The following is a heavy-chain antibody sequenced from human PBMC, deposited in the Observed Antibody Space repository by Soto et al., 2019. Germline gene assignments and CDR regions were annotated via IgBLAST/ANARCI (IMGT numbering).Heavy chain of an antibody. CDR3: AREGTGDPTFFDY. CDR2: VYYSGST. CDR1: GGSVSSGDYY. J-gene: IGHJ4*02. V-gene: IGHV4-61*08. D-gene: IGHD1-1*01. Sequence: WETLSLTCTVSGGSVSSGDYYWSWIRQPPGKGLQWIGYVYYSGSTDYNPSLKSRVTISVDTSKNQFSLKLTSVTVADTAVYYCAREGTGDPTFFDYWGQGTLVTVSS.